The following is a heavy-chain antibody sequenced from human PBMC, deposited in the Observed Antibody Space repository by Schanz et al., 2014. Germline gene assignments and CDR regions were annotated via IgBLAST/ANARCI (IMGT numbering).Heavy chain of an antibody. CDR3: VRDTDYHFDY. J-gene: IGHJ4*02. D-gene: IGHD4-17*01. V-gene: IGHV3-74*01. CDR2: TSHDGSFT. CDR1: GFTFSDYC. Sequence: VQLVESGGGLVQPGGSLRLSCAASGFTFSDYCMVWIRQAPGKGLEWVSRTSHDGSFTTFADSVKGRFTISRDNAKNALYLQMNSLRAEDTAVYYCVRDTDYHFDYWGQGTLVTVSS.